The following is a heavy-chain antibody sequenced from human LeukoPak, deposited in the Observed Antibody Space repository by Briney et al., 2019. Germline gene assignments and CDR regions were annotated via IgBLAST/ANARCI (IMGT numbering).Heavy chain of an antibody. CDR3: ARAPPHSSTLHFDY. Sequence: GASVKVSCKASGYTFTSYGISWVRQAPGQGLEWMGWISAYNGNTNYAQKLQGRVTMTTDTSTSTAYMELRSLRSDDTAVYYCARAPPHSSTLHFDYWGQGTLVTVSS. J-gene: IGHJ4*02. CDR1: GYTFTSYG. D-gene: IGHD6-13*01. CDR2: ISAYNGNT. V-gene: IGHV1-18*01.